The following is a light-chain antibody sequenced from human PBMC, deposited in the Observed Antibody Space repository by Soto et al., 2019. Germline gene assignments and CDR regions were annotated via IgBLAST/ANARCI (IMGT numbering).Light chain of an antibody. V-gene: IGKV1-33*01. CDR1: QDISNY. CDR2: DAS. CDR3: QQYDNLPC. J-gene: IGKJ2*03. Sequence: DIPMTQSPSSLSASVGDRVTITCQASQDISNYLNWYQQKPGKAPKLLIYDASNLETGVPSRFSGSGSGTDFTFTISSLQPEDIATYYCQQYDNLPCFGQGTKLEIK.